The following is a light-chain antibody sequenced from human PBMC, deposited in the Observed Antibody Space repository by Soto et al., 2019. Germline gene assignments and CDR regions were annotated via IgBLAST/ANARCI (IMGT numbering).Light chain of an antibody. CDR2: SAS. J-gene: IGKJ4*01. CDR3: QQANTFALT. Sequence: DIQMTPSPSSVSASVGDRVTITCRASQDINKWLAWYQQKPGTAPKLLIYSASSLYTGVPSRFSGSGSGTDFTLTISSLQPEDFATYYCQQANTFALTFGGGTKVDI. V-gene: IGKV1-12*01. CDR1: QDINKW.